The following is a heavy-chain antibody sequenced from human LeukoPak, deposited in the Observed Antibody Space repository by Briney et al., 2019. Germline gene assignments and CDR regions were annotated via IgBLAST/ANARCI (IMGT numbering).Heavy chain of an antibody. CDR3: AKGRGATFLYYFDY. Sequence: GGSLRLSCAASGFTLDDYAMHWVRQAPGKGLEWVSGISWNSGSIGYADSVKGRFTISRDNAKNSLYLQMNSLRAEDTALYYCAKGRGATFLYYFDYWGQGTLVTVSS. J-gene: IGHJ4*02. CDR1: GFTLDDYA. CDR2: ISWNSGSI. D-gene: IGHD1-26*01. V-gene: IGHV3-9*01.